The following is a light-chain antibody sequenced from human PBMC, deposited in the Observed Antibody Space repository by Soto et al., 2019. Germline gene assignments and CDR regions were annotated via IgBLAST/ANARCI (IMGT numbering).Light chain of an antibody. J-gene: IGKJ1*01. CDR1: QSVSSSY. V-gene: IGKV3-20*01. CDR3: QQYGSSPRT. CDR2: GAS. Sequence: EIVWTQSPGTLSLSPGERATLSCRASQSVSSSYLAWYKQKPGQAPRLLIYGASSRATGIPDRFSGSGSGTEFTLTISRLEPEDFEVYYCQQYGSSPRTFGQGTKVDIK.